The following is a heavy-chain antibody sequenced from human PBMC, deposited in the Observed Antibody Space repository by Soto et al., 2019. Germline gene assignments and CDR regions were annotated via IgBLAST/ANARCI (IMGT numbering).Heavy chain of an antibody. CDR3: ARGRGYGNWFDP. Sequence: PSETLSLTCAVYGGSFSGYYWSWIRQPPGKGLEWIGEINHSGSTNYNPSLKSRVTISVDTSKNQFSLKLSSVTAADTAVYYCARGRGYGNWFDPWGQGTLVTVSS. J-gene: IGHJ5*02. CDR1: GGSFSGYY. V-gene: IGHV4-34*01. CDR2: INHSGST. D-gene: IGHD2-15*01.